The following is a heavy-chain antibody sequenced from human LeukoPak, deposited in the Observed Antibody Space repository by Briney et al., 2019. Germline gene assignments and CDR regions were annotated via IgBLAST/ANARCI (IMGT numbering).Heavy chain of an antibody. Sequence: ASVKVSCKASGYTFTSYYMHWVRQPPGRGLEWMGIINPSGGSTSYAQKFQGRVTMTRDTSTSTVYMELSSLRSEDTAVYYCARDRPLVVIAISYYYYYYMGVWGKGTTVTVSS. J-gene: IGHJ6*03. V-gene: IGHV1-46*01. CDR3: ARDRPLVVIAISYYYYYYMGV. CDR2: INPSGGST. CDR1: GYTFTSYY. D-gene: IGHD2-21*01.